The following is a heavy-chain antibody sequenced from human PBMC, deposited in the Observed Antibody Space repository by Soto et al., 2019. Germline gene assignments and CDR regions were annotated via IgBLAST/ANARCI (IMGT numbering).Heavy chain of an antibody. CDR1: GYTFTSYA. CDR2: INAGNGNT. V-gene: IGHV1-3*01. Sequence: ASVKVSCKASGYTFTSYAMHWVRQAPGQRLEWTGWINAGNGNTKYSQKFQGRVTITRDTSASTAYMELSSLRSEDTAVYYCARSSSWYVFDYWGQGTLVTVSS. J-gene: IGHJ4*02. D-gene: IGHD6-13*01. CDR3: ARSSSWYVFDY.